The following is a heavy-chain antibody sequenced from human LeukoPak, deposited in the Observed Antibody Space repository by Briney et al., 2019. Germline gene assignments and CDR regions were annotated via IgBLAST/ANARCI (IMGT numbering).Heavy chain of an antibody. D-gene: IGHD3-22*01. V-gene: IGHV3-74*01. J-gene: IGHJ5*02. CDR2: INSDGSST. Sequence: GGSLRLSCAASGFTFSSYWTHWVRQAPGKGLVWVSRINSDGSSTSYAGSVKGRFTISRDNAKNTLYLQMNSLRAEDTAVYYCTRPPQPDTYYYDSSGYYSAWGQGTLVTVSS. CDR3: TRPPQPDTYYYDSSGYYSA. CDR1: GFTFSSYW.